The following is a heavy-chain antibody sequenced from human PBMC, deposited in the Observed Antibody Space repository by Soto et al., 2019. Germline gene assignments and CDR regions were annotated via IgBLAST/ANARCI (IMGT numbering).Heavy chain of an antibody. J-gene: IGHJ3*02. V-gene: IGHV4-39*07. CDR3: ARVREYSGYGNAFDI. CDR1: GGSVSSNSYS. Sequence: SETLSLTCTVSGGSVSSNSYSWGWVRQSPGKGLEWIGTIYSNDNTHYNPSLLSRVTISVDTSKNEFSLRLNSVTAADTAAYYCARVREYSGYGNAFDIWAQGKMVTVSS. D-gene: IGHD5-12*01. CDR2: IYSNDNT.